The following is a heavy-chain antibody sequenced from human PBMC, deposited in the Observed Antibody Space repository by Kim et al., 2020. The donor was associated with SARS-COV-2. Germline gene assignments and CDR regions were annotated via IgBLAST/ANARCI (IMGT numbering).Heavy chain of an antibody. D-gene: IGHD6-19*01. Sequence: SETLSLTCTVSGGSISSSSYYWGWIRQPPGKGLEWIGSIYYSGSTYYNPSLKSRVTISVDTSKNQFSLKLSSVTAADTAVYYCASGSSGWFDAFDIWGQGTMVTVSS. V-gene: IGHV4-39*01. CDR3: ASGSSGWFDAFDI. CDR1: GGSISSSSYY. CDR2: IYYSGST. J-gene: IGHJ3*02.